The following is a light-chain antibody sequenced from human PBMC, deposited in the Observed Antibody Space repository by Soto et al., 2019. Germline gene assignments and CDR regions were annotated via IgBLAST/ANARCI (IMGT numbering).Light chain of an antibody. CDR1: QSVSSN. J-gene: IGKJ4*01. CDR3: QQYGTSPT. CDR2: GAS. Sequence: EIVMTQSPATLAVSPWERAALSCRASQSVSSNLAWYQQKPGQAPRLLIYGASTRATGIPARFSGSGSGTDFTLTISRLEPEDFAVYFCQQYGTSPTFGGGTKVDNK. V-gene: IGKV3-15*01.